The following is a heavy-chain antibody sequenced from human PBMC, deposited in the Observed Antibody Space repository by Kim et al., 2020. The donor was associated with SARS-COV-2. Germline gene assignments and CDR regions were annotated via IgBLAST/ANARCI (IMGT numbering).Heavy chain of an antibody. CDR2: IIPSGDTA. CDR1: GFTFINYG. CDR3: AREISATGTG. V-gene: IGHV3-23*01. J-gene: IGHJ4*02. Sequence: GGSLRLSCAASGFTFINYGMIWVRQAPGKGLEWPSSIIPSGDTAFYAHSVKGRCTISRDNSKNMVYLQMDRLTVEDTALYYCAREISATGTGWRQGTLGTVST. D-gene: IGHD1-1*01.